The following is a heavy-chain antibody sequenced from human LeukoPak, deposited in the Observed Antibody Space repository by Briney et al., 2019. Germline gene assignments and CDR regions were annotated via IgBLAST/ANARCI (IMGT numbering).Heavy chain of an antibody. V-gene: IGHV1-18*01. CDR2: ISAYNGNT. CDR3: ARDVGYCSSTSCYLPDY. D-gene: IGHD2-2*01. CDR1: RYTFTSYG. J-gene: IGHJ4*02. Sequence: GASVKVSCKASRYTFTSYGISWVRQAPGQGLEWMGWISAYNGNTNYAQKLQGRVTMTTDTSTSTAYMELRSLRSDDTAVYYCARDVGYCSSTSCYLPDYWGQGTLVTVSS.